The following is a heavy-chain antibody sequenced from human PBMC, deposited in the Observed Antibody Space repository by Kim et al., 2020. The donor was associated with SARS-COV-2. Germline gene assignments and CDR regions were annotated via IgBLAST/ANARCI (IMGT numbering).Heavy chain of an antibody. J-gene: IGHJ4*01. Sequence: SETLSLTCAVYSGSFSDYHWTWVRQPPGKGLQWIGEISQSGSTNYNPSLKSRVTILVDTSKNQFSLKLNSVTAADTAVYYCARGLKVGLSGGLDGWGQGTLVTVSS. V-gene: IGHV4-34*01. CDR2: ISQSGST. CDR3: ARGLKVGLSGGLDG. D-gene: IGHD1-26*01. CDR1: SGSFSDYH.